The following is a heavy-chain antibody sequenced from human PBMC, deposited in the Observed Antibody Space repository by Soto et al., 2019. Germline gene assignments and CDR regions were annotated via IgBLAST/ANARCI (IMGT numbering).Heavy chain of an antibody. D-gene: IGHD6-19*01. J-gene: IGHJ4*02. CDR1: GYSISSSNW. V-gene: IGHV4-28*03. CDR3: ARGWSGWRVWLDY. Sequence: PSETLSLTCAVSGYSISSSNWWGWIRQPPGKGLEWIGYIYYSGTTYYNPSLKSRVTISVDTSKNQFSLKLSSVTAADTAVYYCARGWSGWRVWLDYWGQGTLVTVS. CDR2: IYYSGTT.